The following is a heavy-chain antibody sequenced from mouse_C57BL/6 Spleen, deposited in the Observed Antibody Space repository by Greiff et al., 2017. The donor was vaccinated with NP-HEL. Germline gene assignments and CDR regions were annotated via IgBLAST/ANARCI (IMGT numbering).Heavy chain of an antibody. Sequence: EVQRVESGPGLVKPSQSLSLTCSVTGYSITSGYYWNWIRQFPGNKLEWMGYISYDGSNNYNPSLKNRISITRDTSKNQFFLKLNSVTTEDTATYYCARDQDGYYDWYFDVWGTGTTVTVSS. J-gene: IGHJ1*03. D-gene: IGHD2-3*01. CDR3: ARDQDGYYDWYFDV. V-gene: IGHV3-6*01. CDR2: ISYDGSN. CDR1: GYSITSGYY.